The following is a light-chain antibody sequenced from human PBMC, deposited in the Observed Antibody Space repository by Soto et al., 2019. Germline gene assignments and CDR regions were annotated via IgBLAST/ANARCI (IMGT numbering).Light chain of an antibody. Sequence: DIQMTQSPSTLSASVGDTVTITCRASQSLSYWLGWYQQKPGQGPKLLIHKASTLESGVPSRFSGSGSGTEFTLTISSLQPDDFATFYCQQYDRFPYTFGQGTKLEIK. CDR2: KAS. CDR3: QQYDRFPYT. CDR1: QSLSYW. V-gene: IGKV1-5*03. J-gene: IGKJ2*01.